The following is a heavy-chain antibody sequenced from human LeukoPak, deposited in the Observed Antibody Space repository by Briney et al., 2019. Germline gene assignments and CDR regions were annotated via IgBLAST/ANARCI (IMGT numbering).Heavy chain of an antibody. CDR2: ISYDGSNK. CDR3: ARELQSSSWYSYYYGMDV. D-gene: IGHD6-13*01. J-gene: IGHJ6*02. Sequence: GGSLRLSCAPSGFTFSSYAMHWVRQAPGKGLEWVAIISYDGSNKYYADSVKGRFTISRDNSKNTLYLQMNGLRAEDTAVYYCARELQSSSWYSYYYGMDVWGQGTTVTVSS. V-gene: IGHV3-30*04. CDR1: GFTFSSYA.